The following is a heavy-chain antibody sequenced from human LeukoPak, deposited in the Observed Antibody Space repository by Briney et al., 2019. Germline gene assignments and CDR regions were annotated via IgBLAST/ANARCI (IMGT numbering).Heavy chain of an antibody. V-gene: IGHV1-46*01. CDR1: GYTFTSYG. Sequence: GASVKVSCKASGYTFTSYGISWGRQAPGQGLEWMGLINPTGGSTGYAQKFQGRVTMTRDMSTSTDYMELSSLRSEDTAIYYCARDNSVGDNAWWFDPWGQGTLVTVSS. J-gene: IGHJ5*02. CDR3: ARDNSVGDNAWWFDP. D-gene: IGHD1-26*01. CDR2: INPTGGST.